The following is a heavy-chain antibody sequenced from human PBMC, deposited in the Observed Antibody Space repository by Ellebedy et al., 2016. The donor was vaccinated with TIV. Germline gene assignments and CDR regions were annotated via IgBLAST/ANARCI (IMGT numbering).Heavy chain of an antibody. CDR1: GFTFSDYY. CDR2: ISSSSSTI. D-gene: IGHD3-22*01. Sequence: GGSLRLXXAASGFTFSDYYMSWIRQAPGKGLEWVSYISSSSSTIYYADSVKGRFTISRDNAKNTLYLQMNSLRAEDTAVYYCARGRLGYDSSGTTDYWGQGTLVTVSS. CDR3: ARGRLGYDSSGTTDY. V-gene: IGHV3-11*04. J-gene: IGHJ4*02.